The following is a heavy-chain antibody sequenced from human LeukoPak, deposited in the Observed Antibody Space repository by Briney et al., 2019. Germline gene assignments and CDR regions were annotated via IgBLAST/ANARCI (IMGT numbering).Heavy chain of an antibody. CDR1: GYTFTSYG. Sequence: ASVKVSCKASGYTFTSYGISWVRQAPGQGLEWMGWISAYNGNTNYAQNLQGRVIMTTDTSTSTAYMELRSLRSDDTAVCYCARRYGHYDSDSGYYYPFDYWGQGTLVTVSS. CDR3: ARRYGHYDSDSGYYYPFDY. CDR2: ISAYNGNT. D-gene: IGHD3-22*01. J-gene: IGHJ4*02. V-gene: IGHV1-18*01.